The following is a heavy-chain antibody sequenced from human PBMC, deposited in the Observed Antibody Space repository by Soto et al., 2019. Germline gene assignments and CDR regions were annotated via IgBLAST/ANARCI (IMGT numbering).Heavy chain of an antibody. CDR3: ATLSGSPAVDGVDL. CDR2: SHYTGST. J-gene: IGHJ6*02. D-gene: IGHD2-15*01. CDR1: GGSISNYY. V-gene: IGHV4-59*01. Sequence: QVQLQESGPGLVKPSETLSLTCTVSGGSISNYYWSWVRQPPGKGLEWIGYSHYTGSTNYNPSLKSRVTLSVDTSKRHFSLKLSSVTAADTAVYYCATLSGSPAVDGVDLWGQGTAVIVSS.